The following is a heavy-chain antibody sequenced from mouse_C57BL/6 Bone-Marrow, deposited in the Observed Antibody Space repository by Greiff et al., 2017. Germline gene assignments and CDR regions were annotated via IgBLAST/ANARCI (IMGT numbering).Heavy chain of an antibody. CDR3: ASDDGYYGFDC. V-gene: IGHV1-61*01. CDR1: GYTFTSYW. Sequence: QVQLQQPGAELVRPGSSVKLSCKASGYTFTSYWMDWVKQRPGQGLEWIGNIYPSDSETHYNQKFKDKATLTVDKSSSTAYMQLSSLTSEDSAVYYCASDDGYYGFDCWGQGTTRTVSS. J-gene: IGHJ2*01. CDR2: IYPSDSET. D-gene: IGHD2-3*01.